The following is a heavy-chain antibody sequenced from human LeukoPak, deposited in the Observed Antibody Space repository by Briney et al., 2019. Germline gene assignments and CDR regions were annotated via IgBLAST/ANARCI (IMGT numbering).Heavy chain of an antibody. V-gene: IGHV1-58*02. CDR2: IVVGSGNT. D-gene: IGHD4-17*01. CDR3: AANDYGDYAFDY. J-gene: IGHJ4*02. CDR1: GFTFTSSA. Sequence: SVKVSCKASGFTFTSSAMQWVRQARGQRLEWIGWIVVGSGNTNYAQKFQERVTITRDMSTSTAYIELSSLRSENTAVYYCAANDYGDYAFDYWGQGTLVTVSS.